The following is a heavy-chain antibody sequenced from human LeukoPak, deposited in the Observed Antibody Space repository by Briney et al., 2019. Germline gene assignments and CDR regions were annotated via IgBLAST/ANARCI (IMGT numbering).Heavy chain of an antibody. Sequence: ASVKVSCKASGYTFTSYGISWVRQAPGQGLEWMGWISAYDGNTNYAQKLQGRVTMTTDTSTSTAYMELRSLRSDDTAVYYCARGGYYYDSSGYRLDYWGQGTLVTVSS. J-gene: IGHJ4*02. D-gene: IGHD3-22*01. CDR3: ARGGYYYDSSGYRLDY. CDR1: GYTFTSYG. V-gene: IGHV1-18*01. CDR2: ISAYDGNT.